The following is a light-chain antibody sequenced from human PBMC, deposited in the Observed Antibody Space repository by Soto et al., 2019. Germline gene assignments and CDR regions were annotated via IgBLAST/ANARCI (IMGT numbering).Light chain of an antibody. CDR1: QSLLHSNGYNY. CDR3: MQDLQTPRT. V-gene: IGKV2-28*01. Sequence: DIVMTQSPLSLPVTPGEPASISCRSSQSLLHSNGYNYLDWYLQKPGQSPQLLIYLGSNRASGVPDRFSGSGSGTDFTLKISRVEAEDVWVYYCMQDLQTPRTFGQGTKVEIK. CDR2: LGS. J-gene: IGKJ1*01.